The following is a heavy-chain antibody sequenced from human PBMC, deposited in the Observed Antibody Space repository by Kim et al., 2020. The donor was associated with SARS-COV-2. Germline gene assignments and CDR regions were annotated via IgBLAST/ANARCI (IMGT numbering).Heavy chain of an antibody. CDR2: IAHDGTVT. Sequence: GGSLRLSCGASGFTFNNYGMQWVRQAPGKGLEWLAVIAHDGTVTHYADSVKGRFTISRDNSRNTVSLQMNSLRAEDTAIYYCAKEQTPFSAMNFDFWGQGMLVTVS. CDR1: GFTFNNYG. D-gene: IGHD2-15*01. J-gene: IGHJ4*02. CDR3: AKEQTPFSAMNFDF. V-gene: IGHV3-30*18.